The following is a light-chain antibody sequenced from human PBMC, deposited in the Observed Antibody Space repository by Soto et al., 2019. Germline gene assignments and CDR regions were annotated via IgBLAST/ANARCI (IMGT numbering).Light chain of an antibody. J-gene: IGKJ2*01. CDR3: QQTYSTPRA. CDR1: QSFSNY. V-gene: IGKV1-39*01. Sequence: DIQMTQSPSSLSASVGDRVTITCRASQSFSNYLNWYQQKPGKAPKLLIYDASSLHTGVPSRFSGSGSGTDFTLTISSLQPEDSATYYCQQTYSTPRAFGQGTKVEIK. CDR2: DAS.